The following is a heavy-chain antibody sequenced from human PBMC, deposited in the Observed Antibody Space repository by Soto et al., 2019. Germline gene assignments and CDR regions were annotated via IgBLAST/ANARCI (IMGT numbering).Heavy chain of an antibody. D-gene: IGHD2-21*01. CDR1: GFTFSGSA. J-gene: IGHJ4*02. V-gene: IGHV3-73*01. CDR2: IRSKANSYAT. Sequence: PGGSLRLSCAASGFTFSGSARHWVRRASGKGLEWVGRIRSKANSYATAYAASVEGRFTISRDDSANTAYLQMNSLKTEDTAVYYCTRPSAAYCGGDCYFDYWGQGILVTVSS. CDR3: TRPSAAYCGGDCYFDY.